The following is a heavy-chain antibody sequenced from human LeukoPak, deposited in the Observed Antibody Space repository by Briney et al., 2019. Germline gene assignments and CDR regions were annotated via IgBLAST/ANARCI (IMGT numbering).Heavy chain of an antibody. V-gene: IGHV4-61*02. CDR3: ARSSCPGGSCYDNRRYFDY. D-gene: IGHD2-15*01. Sequence: TSETLSLTCTVSGGSISSGTYYWNWIRQPAGKGLEWIGRVYTSGSTNYNPSLKSRVTISVDTSKNQFSLKLSSVTAADTALYYCARSSCPGGSCYDNRRYFDYWGQGTLVTVSS. CDR1: GGSISSGTYY. CDR2: VYTSGST. J-gene: IGHJ4*02.